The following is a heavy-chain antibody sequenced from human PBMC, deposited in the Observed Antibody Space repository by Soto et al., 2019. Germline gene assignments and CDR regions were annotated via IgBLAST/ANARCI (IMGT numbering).Heavy chain of an antibody. Sequence: ASVKVSCKASGYTFTSYAMHWVRQAPGQRLEWMGWINAGNGNTKYSQKFQGRVTITRDTSASTAYMELSSLRSEDTAVYYCARYGTRVCGVYWYYGMDVWGQGTTVTVSS. CDR1: GYTFTSYA. CDR2: INAGNGNT. J-gene: IGHJ6*02. D-gene: IGHD6-6*01. V-gene: IGHV1-3*01. CDR3: ARYGTRVCGVYWYYGMDV.